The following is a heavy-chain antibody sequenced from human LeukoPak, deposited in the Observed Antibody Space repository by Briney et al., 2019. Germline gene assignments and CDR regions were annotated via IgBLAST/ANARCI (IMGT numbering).Heavy chain of an antibody. CDR1: GYTFTSYG. J-gene: IGHJ5*02. CDR2: ISAYNGNT. V-gene: IGHV1-18*01. D-gene: IGHD2-2*02. CDR3: ARDGWYQLLYLNWFDP. Sequence: ASVKVSCKASGYTFTSYGISWVRQAPGQGLEWMGWISAYNGNTNYAQKLQGRVTMTTDTSTSTAYMELRSLRSDDTAVYYCARDGWYQLLYLNWFDPWGQGTLVTVSS.